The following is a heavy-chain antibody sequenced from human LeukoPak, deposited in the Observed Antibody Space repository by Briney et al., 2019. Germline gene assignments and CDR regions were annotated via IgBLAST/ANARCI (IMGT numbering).Heavy chain of an antibody. CDR3: ARDRRYCSSTSCYTGDLGSFDP. CDR2: INPNSGGT. J-gene: IGHJ5*02. D-gene: IGHD2-2*02. CDR1: GYTFTGYY. Sequence: ASVKVSCKASGYTFTGYYMHWVRQAPGQGLEWMGWINPNSGGTNYAQKFQGRVTMTRDTSISTAYMELSRLRSDDTAVYYCARDRRYCSSTSCYTGDLGSFDPWGQGTLVTVSS. V-gene: IGHV1-2*02.